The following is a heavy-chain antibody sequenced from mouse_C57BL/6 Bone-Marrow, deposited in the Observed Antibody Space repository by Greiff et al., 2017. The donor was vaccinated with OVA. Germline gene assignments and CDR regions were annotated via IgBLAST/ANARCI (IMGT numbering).Heavy chain of an antibody. Sequence: VKLVESGPGLVAPSQSLSITCTVSGFSLTSYGVHWVRQPPGKGLEWLVVIWSDGSTTYNSAPKSRLSISKDNSKSQVFLKMNSLQTDDTAMYYCAGHRPIGAYAMDYWGQGTSVTVSS. CDR2: IWSDGST. CDR3: AGHRPIGAYAMDY. CDR1: GFSLTSYG. J-gene: IGHJ4*01. D-gene: IGHD3-1*01. V-gene: IGHV2-6-1*01.